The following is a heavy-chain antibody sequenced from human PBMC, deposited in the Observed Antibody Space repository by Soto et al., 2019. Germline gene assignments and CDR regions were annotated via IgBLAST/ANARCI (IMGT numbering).Heavy chain of an antibody. J-gene: IGHJ6*02. D-gene: IGHD6-25*01. CDR2: IYYSGST. Sequence: SETLSLTCTVSGGSISSSSYYWGWIRQPPGKGLEWIGSIYYSGSTYYNPSLKSRVTISVDTSKNQFSLKLSSVTAADTAVYYCARQAVHLKYYYSGMDVWGQGTTVTVSS. CDR1: GGSISSSSYY. CDR3: ARQAVHLKYYYSGMDV. V-gene: IGHV4-39*01.